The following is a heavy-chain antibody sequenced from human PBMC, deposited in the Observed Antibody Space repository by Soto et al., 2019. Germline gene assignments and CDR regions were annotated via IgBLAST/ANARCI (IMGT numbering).Heavy chain of an antibody. D-gene: IGHD3-10*01. CDR1: GFTFRSYE. CDR2: ISADGSGT. CDR3: VRDLHEPLPADFLLVTK. J-gene: IGHJ4*02. V-gene: IGHV3-48*03. Sequence: GGSLRLSFAASGFTFRSYEMPWVRQPPGKGLQWICYISADGSGTYYADSVRGRFTISRDNARNSLSLQVNSLRADDTAIYYCVRDLHEPLPADFLLVTKWGQGTQVTVSS.